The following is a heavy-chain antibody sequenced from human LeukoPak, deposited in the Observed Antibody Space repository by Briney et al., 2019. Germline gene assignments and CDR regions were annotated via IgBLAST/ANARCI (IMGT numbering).Heavy chain of an antibody. Sequence: GASVKVSCKASRYTFTYRYLHWVRQAPGQALEWMGWITPFNGNTNYAQKFQDRVTITRDRSMSTAYMELSSLRSEDTAMYYCAGSMANYAFDYWGQGTLVTVSS. V-gene: IGHV1-45*02. CDR2: ITPFNGNT. D-gene: IGHD2-2*01. J-gene: IGHJ4*02. CDR1: RYTFTYRY. CDR3: AGSMANYAFDY.